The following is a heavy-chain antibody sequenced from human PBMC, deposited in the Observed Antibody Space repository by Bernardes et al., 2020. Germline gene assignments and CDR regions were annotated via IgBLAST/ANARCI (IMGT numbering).Heavy chain of an antibody. V-gene: IGHV4-39*01. CDR2: IHYTGNT. CDR1: GGSISNNNYY. CDR3: ARHDGGTSGSADWFDP. J-gene: IGHJ5*02. D-gene: IGHD6-6*01. Sequence: SETLSLTCTVSGGSISNNNYYWGWIRQPPEKGLEWIGIIHYTGNTYYNSSLRSRLTISVDTSKNQFSLKLTSVTAADTAVYYCARHDGGTSGSADWFDPWGQGTLVTVSS.